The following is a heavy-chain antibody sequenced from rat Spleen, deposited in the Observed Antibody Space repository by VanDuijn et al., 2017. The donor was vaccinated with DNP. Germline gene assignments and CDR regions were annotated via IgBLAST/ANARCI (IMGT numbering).Heavy chain of an antibody. CDR1: XXXFTXXY. V-gene: IGHV1-43*01. J-gene: IGHJ3*01. Sequence: QVQLQQSGAELAKPXXSVXXSCKASXXXFTXXYIXXXKQTDGQGLKYFGYXNTGSGGTNYNEKFKGKATLTVDKSSSTAFMQLSSLTPDDSAVYYCARGGKGIWFANWGQGTLVTVSS. CDR2: XNTGSGGT. CDR3: ARGGKGIWFAN.